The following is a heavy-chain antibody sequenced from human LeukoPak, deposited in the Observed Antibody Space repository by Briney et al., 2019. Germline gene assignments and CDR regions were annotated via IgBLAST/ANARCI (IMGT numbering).Heavy chain of an antibody. J-gene: IGHJ6*03. CDR3: ARRSGSYAPPGQYYYYMDV. CDR2: INPNSGGT. V-gene: IGHV1-2*02. Sequence: GASVKVSCKASGYTFTGYYMHWVRQAPGQGLEWMGWINPNSGGTDYAQKFQGRVTMTRDTSISTAYMELSRLRSDDTAVYYCARRSGSYAPPGQYYYYMDVWGKGTTVTVSS. D-gene: IGHD1-26*01. CDR1: GYTFTGYY.